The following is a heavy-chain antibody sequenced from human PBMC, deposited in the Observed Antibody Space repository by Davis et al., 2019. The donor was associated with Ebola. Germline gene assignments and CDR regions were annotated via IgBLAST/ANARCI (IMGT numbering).Heavy chain of an antibody. J-gene: IGHJ6*02. D-gene: IGHD2-2*01. CDR2: INHSGST. CDR1: GGSFSGYY. Sequence: MPSETLSLTCAVYGGSFSGYYWSWIRQPPGKGLEWIGEINHSGSTNYNPSLKSRVTISVDTSKNQFSLKLSSVTAADTAVYYCARDLLGYYSSTSCYRNGMDVWGQGTTVTVSS. CDR3: ARDLLGYYSSTSCYRNGMDV. V-gene: IGHV4-34*01.